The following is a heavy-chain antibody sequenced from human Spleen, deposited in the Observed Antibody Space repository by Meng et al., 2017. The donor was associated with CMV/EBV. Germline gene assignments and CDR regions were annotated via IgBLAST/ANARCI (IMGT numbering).Heavy chain of an antibody. D-gene: IGHD2-2*01. CDR1: RFTVSKHW. J-gene: IGHJ6*02. V-gene: IGHV3-33*06. CDR3: AKGAMLVPGGFYYNMDV. Sequence: GESLKISCGACRFTVSKHWMTWVRQAPGKGLEWVAVIWHDGSNKYYADSVKGRFTISRDNSKNTLYLQMNSLRAEDSAVYFCAKGAMLVPGGFYYNMDVWGQGTTVTVSS. CDR2: IWHDGSNK.